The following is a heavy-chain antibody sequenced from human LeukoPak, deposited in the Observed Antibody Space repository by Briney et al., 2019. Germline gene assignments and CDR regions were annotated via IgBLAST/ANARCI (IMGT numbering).Heavy chain of an antibody. V-gene: IGHV3-23*01. D-gene: IGHD6-13*01. Sequence: GGSLRLSCAASGFPFSSYAMTWVRQAPGKGLEWVSTISASANNTYYTDSVKGRFTISRDNSKNTLYLQMSSLSAEDTAVYYCAKRIAAAGSPVYFDDWGQGTLITVSS. CDR2: ISASANNT. CDR1: GFPFSSYA. CDR3: AKRIAAAGSPVYFDD. J-gene: IGHJ4*02.